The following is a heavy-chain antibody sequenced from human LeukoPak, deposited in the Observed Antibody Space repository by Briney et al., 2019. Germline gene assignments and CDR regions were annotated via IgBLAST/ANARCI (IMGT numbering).Heavy chain of an antibody. CDR3: AKAGIVATMNADWFDP. Sequence: GASVKVSCKASGYTFTSYDINWVRQATGQGLEWMGWMNPNSGNTGCAQKFQGRVTMTRDTSISTAYMELSSLRSEDTAVYYCAKAGIVATMNADWFDPWGQGTLVTVSS. V-gene: IGHV1-8*01. CDR2: MNPNSGNT. J-gene: IGHJ5*02. D-gene: IGHD5-12*01. CDR1: GYTFTSYD.